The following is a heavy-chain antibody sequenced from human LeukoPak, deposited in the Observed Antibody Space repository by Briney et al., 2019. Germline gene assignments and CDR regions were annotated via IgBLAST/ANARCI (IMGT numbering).Heavy chain of an antibody. CDR1: GFTFSDYY. Sequence: GGSLRLSCAASGFTFSDYYMSWIRQAPGKGLEWVSYISSSGSTIYYADSVKGRFTISRDNAKSSLYLQMNSLRAEDTAVYYCARGGYGSGSYYRRANWFDPWGQGTLVTVSS. J-gene: IGHJ5*02. CDR3: ARGGYGSGSYYRRANWFDP. D-gene: IGHD3-10*01. CDR2: ISSSGSTI. V-gene: IGHV3-11*01.